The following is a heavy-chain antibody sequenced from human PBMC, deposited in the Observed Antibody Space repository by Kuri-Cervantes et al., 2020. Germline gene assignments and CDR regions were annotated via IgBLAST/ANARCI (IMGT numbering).Heavy chain of an antibody. J-gene: IGHJ4*02. CDR1: GYTFTSYD. V-gene: IGHV1-8*01. CDR2: MNPNSSNT. D-gene: IGHD3-10*01. Sequence: ASVKVSCKASGYTFTSYDINWVRQATGQGLEWMGWMNPNSSNTGYAQKFQGRVTMTRNTSISTAYMELSSLRSEDTAVYYCARGSRSWFDVTIDYWGQGTLVTVSS. CDR3: ARGSRSWFDVTIDY.